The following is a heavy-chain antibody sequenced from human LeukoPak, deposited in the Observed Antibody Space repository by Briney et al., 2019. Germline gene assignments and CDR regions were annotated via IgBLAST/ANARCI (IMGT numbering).Heavy chain of an antibody. CDR3: ARVRVGPNVGDDY. D-gene: IGHD3-10*01. CDR2: IIPILGIA. V-gene: IGHV1-69*04. CDR1: GGTFSSYA. J-gene: IGHJ4*02. Sequence: SVKVSCKASGGTFSSYAISWVRQAPGQGLEWMGRIIPILGIANYAQKFQGRVTITADKSASTAYMELSSLRSEDTAVYYCARVRVGPNVGDDYWGQGTLVTVSS.